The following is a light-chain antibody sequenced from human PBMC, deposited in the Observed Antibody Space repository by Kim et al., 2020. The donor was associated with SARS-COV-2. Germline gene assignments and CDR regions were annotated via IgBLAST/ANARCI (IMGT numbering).Light chain of an antibody. J-gene: IGLJ1*01. V-gene: IGLV2-14*03. CDR3: SSYTRSTTNYV. CDR1: SSDAGGYKY. CDR2: DVS. Sequence: QSALTQPASVSGSPGQSITISCTGTSSDAGGYKYFSWYQQYPGKAPKLMIYDVSNRPSGVSNRFSGSKSGNTASLTISGLQAEDEADYYCSSYTRSTTNYVFGTGTKVTVL.